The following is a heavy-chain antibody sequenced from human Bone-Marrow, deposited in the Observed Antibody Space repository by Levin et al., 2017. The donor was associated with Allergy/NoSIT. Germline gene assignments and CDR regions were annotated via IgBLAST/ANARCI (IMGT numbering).Heavy chain of an antibody. Sequence: SCAASGFTFSGYWMTWVRQAPGKGLEWVGNIKPDGGSTHYVDSVKGRFTISRDNAKSSLYLQMSSLGAEDTAVYFCARDYYASGSHDYWGQGTLVTVSS. CDR2: IKPDGGST. D-gene: IGHD3-10*01. CDR1: GFTFSGYW. CDR3: ARDYYASGSHDY. V-gene: IGHV3-7*04. J-gene: IGHJ4*02.